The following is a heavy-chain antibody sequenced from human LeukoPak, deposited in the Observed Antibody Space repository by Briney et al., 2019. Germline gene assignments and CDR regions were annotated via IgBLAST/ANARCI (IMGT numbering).Heavy chain of an antibody. CDR2: ISGSGVNT. J-gene: IGHJ4*02. CDR3: VYCSSSSCYKTGNYFDS. V-gene: IGHV3-23*01. D-gene: IGHD2-2*02. Sequence: GGSLRLSCAASGFTFTSYAKSWVRQAPGKGLEWVSAISGSGVNTYYADSVKGRFTISGDNSKNTVYLQMNSLRAEDTALYYCVYCSSSSCYKTGNYFDSWGQGTPVTV. CDR1: GFTFTSYA.